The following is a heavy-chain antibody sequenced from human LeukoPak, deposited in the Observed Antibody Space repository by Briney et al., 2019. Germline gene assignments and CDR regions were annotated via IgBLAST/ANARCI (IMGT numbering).Heavy chain of an antibody. J-gene: IGHJ6*03. CDR1: GYSISRGYY. Sequence: SETLSLTCSVSGYSISRGYYWGWIRQPPGKGLEWIGSFYHSGNTCYNPSLRSRVTISVDMSKNEFSLNLTSVTAADTALYYCARQPHCYADACYLGGYYMDVWGEGTTVTVSS. D-gene: IGHD3-16*01. CDR2: FYHSGNT. CDR3: ARQPHCYADACYLGGYYMDV. V-gene: IGHV4-38-2*01.